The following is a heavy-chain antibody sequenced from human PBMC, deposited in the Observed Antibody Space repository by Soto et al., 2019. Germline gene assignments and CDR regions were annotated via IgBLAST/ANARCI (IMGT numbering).Heavy chain of an antibody. Sequence: QITLKESGPTLVKPTQTLTLTYTFSGFSLTNSGVGVGWIRQPPGKALEWLALIYWADDKRYTPSLKSRITTTKDTTKHQVVLTMTNMDPAATATYFCANRTTTVTWWFNPWGKGTLVNVSS. CDR1: GFSLTNSGVG. V-gene: IGHV2-5*02. CDR2: IYWADDK. J-gene: IGHJ5*02. D-gene: IGHD4-17*01. CDR3: ANRTTTVTWWFNP.